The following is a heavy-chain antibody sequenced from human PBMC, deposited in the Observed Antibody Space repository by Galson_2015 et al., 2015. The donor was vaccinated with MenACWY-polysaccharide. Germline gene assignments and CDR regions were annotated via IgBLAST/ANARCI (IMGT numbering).Heavy chain of an antibody. V-gene: IGHV3-66*02. D-gene: IGHD6-13*01. J-gene: IGHJ4*02. CDR2: IYSGGTT. CDR3: ARASHKGAAGLFDY. Sequence: SLRLSCAASGFTVSSDYMSWVRQAPGKGLEWVSIIYSGGTTFYIDSVKGRFTISRDNSKNTLYLQMNSLRTDDAAVYHCARASHKGAAGLFDYWGQGTPVTVSS. CDR1: GFTVSSDY.